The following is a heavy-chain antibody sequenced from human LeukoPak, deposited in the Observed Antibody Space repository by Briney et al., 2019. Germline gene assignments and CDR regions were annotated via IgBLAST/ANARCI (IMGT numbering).Heavy chain of an antibody. CDR1: GDSLSSKCAA. Sequence: SQTLSLPRAISGDSLSSKCAAWDWIRQSPSRGLECVGRTYYRYKWSSDYAVSVTSRITIDPDTSKNQSSLQLNSVTREDTAVYYCARYRGYSYGHAYDYGGQGTLVTVPS. V-gene: IGHV6-1*01. CDR2: TYYRYKWSS. J-gene: IGHJ4*02. CDR3: ARYRGYSYGHAYDY. D-gene: IGHD5-18*01.